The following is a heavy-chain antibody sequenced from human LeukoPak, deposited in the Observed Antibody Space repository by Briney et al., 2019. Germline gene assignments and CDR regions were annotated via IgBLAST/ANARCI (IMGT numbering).Heavy chain of an antibody. V-gene: IGHV3-21*01. D-gene: IGHD5-12*01. J-gene: IGHJ5*02. CDR2: ISSSSYI. CDR3: ARDGGYSGYENWFDP. CDR1: GFTFSSYS. Sequence: KAGGSLRLSCAASGFTFSSYSMNWVRQAPGKGLEWVSSISSSSYIYYADSVKGRFTISRDNAKNSLYLQMNSLRAEDTAVYYCARDGGYSGYENWFDPWGQGTLVTVSS.